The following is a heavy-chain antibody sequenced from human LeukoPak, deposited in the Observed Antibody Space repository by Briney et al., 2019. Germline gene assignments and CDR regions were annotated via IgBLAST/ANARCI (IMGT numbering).Heavy chain of an antibody. CDR2: IHYSGST. CDR1: GGSISSYY. Sequence: PSETLSLTCTVSGGSISSYYWGWIRQPPGKGLEWIGYIHYSGSTNHNPSLKSRVTISIDTSKNQISLRLTSVTAADTAVYYCAGYGNYWDWYFDLWGRGTLVTVSS. V-gene: IGHV4-59*01. D-gene: IGHD4-11*01. CDR3: AGYGNYWDWYFDL. J-gene: IGHJ2*01.